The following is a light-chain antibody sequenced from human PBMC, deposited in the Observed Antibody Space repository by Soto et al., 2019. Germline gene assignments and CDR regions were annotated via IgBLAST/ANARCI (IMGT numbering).Light chain of an antibody. CDR1: QSFSSS. J-gene: IGKJ2*01. Sequence: EIVLTQSPGTLSLSPGERATLSCRASQSFSSSLAWYQQKPGQAPRLLIYDASSRATGVPDRFSGSGSGTDFILTISRLEPEDFAVYYGQQYGSSPYTFGQGTKLEIK. V-gene: IGKV3-20*01. CDR2: DAS. CDR3: QQYGSSPYT.